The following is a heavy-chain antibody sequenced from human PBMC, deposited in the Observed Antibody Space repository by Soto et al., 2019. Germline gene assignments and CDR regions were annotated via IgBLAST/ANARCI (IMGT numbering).Heavy chain of an antibody. Sequence: GGSLRLSCAASGFTFSSYAMSWVRQAPGKGLEWVSAISGSGDSTYYADSVKGRFTISRDNSKNTLYLQMNSLRAEDTAVYYCAKFRGRIAAAGTGYYYYGMDVWGQGTTVTVSS. V-gene: IGHV3-23*01. CDR2: ISGSGDST. D-gene: IGHD6-13*01. CDR1: GFTFSSYA. J-gene: IGHJ6*02. CDR3: AKFRGRIAAAGTGYYYYGMDV.